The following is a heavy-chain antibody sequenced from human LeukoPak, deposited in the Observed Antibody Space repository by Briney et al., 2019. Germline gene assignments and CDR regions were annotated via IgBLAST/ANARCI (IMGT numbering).Heavy chain of an antibody. J-gene: IGHJ6*02. CDR2: FNLEDGEA. D-gene: IGHD2-2*03. V-gene: IGHV1-24*01. CDR1: GYTLSELP. CDR3: ATDVTNGYRPPDV. Sequence: GASVKVSCKVSGYTLSELPIHWVRQAPGKGLEWMGGFNLEDGEAVDTQKFQDRLTMTMDTSTDTAYIELSSLTSDDTAVYYCATDVTNGYRPPDVWGQGTTVTVSS.